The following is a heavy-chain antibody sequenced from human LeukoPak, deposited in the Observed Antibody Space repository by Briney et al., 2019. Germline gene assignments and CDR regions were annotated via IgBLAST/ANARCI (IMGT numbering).Heavy chain of an antibody. CDR2: ISGSGGST. Sequence: GGSLRLSCAASGFTFSSYGMSWVRQAPGKGLEWVSAISGSGGSTYYADSVKGRFTISRDNSKNTLHLQVNSLRADDTAVNYCARDECSLTGFYKSSCSDSWGQGTLVTVSS. CDR1: GFTFSSYG. D-gene: IGHD3-9*01. CDR3: ARDECSLTGFYKSSCSDS. V-gene: IGHV3-23*01. J-gene: IGHJ4*02.